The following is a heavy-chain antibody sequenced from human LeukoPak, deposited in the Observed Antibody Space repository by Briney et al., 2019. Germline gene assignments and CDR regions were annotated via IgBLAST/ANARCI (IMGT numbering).Heavy chain of an antibody. CDR1: GYTFTSYG. Sequence: ASVKVSCKASGYTFTSYGISWVRQAPGHGLEWMGWISAYNGNTNYAQKLQGRVTMTTDTSTSTAYMELRSLRSDDTAVYYCARDAGPTTVSRDNWFDPWGQGTLVTVSS. CDR3: ARDAGPTTVSRDNWFDP. CDR2: ISAYNGNT. J-gene: IGHJ5*02. V-gene: IGHV1-18*01. D-gene: IGHD4-11*01.